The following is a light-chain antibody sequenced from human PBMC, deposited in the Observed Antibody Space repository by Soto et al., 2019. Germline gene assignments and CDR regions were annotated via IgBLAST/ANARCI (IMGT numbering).Light chain of an antibody. J-gene: IGLJ3*02. V-gene: IGLV2-23*01. CDR1: SSDVGSYNL. CDR3: CSYAGSSTWV. CDR2: EGS. Sequence: QSALTQPASVSGSPGQSITISCTGTSSDVGSYNLVSWYQQHPGKAPKLMIYEGSKRPSGVSNRFSGSKSGITASLTISGLPAEDEADYYCCSYAGSSTWVFGGGTKLTV.